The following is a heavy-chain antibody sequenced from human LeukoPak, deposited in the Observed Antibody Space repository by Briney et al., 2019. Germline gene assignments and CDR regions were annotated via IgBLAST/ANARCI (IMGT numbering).Heavy chain of an antibody. D-gene: IGHD1-1*01. V-gene: IGHV4-59*01. CDR1: GGSMSNYY. CDR3: VRVGRSLHWNPDF. CDR2: ISYSGKT. J-gene: IGHJ4*02. Sequence: PSETLSLTCTVSGGSMSNYYWGYIRQPPGKGLEWIGFISYSGKTNCNPSLKSRATQSVDMSKNQFSLKLTSVTAADTAVYYCVRVGRSLHWNPDFWGLGTLVTVSS.